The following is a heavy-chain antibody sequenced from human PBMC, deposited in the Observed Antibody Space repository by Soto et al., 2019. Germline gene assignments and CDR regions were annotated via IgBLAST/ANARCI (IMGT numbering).Heavy chain of an antibody. V-gene: IGHV3-23*01. CDR2: ISGSGGST. D-gene: IGHD3-22*01. CDR3: AKAITMIVVVIHYGMDV. CDR1: GFTFSSYA. J-gene: IGHJ6*02. Sequence: PGGSLRLSCAASGFTFSSYAMSWVRQAPGKGLEWVSAISGSGGSTYYADSVKGRFTISRDNSKNTLYLQMNSLRAEDTAVYYCAKAITMIVVVIHYGMDVWGQGTTVTVSS.